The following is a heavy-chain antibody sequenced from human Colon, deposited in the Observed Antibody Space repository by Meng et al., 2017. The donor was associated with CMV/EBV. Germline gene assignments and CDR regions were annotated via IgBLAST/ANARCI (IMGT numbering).Heavy chain of an antibody. J-gene: IGHJ5*02. CDR1: GFTVSNNN. CDR2: ISSSGNT. Sequence: GESLKISCAASGFTVSNNNMSWVRQAPGKGLECVSVISSSGNTNYADSVKGRFTISRDNSKNTLYLQMNSLRAEDTAVYYCARDGYYGAWGQGTLVTVSS. D-gene: IGHD3-10*01. CDR3: ARDGYYGA. V-gene: IGHV3-66*03.